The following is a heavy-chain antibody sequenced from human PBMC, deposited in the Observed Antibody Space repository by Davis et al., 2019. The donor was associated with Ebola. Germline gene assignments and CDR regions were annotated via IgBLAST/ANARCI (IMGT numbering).Heavy chain of an antibody. CDR2: IWYDGSNK. Sequence: GESLKISCAASGFTFSSYGMHWVRQAPGKGLEWVAVIWYDGSNKYYADSVKGRFTISRDNSKNTLYLQMNSLRAEDTAVYYCARDGRIGSRSPHDDAFDIWGQGTMVTVSS. J-gene: IGHJ3*02. V-gene: IGHV3-33*01. CDR1: GFTFSSYG. CDR3: ARDGRIGSRSPHDDAFDI. D-gene: IGHD6-25*01.